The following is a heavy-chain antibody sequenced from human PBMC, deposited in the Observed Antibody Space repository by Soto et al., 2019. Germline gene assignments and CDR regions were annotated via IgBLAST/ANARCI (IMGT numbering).Heavy chain of an antibody. D-gene: IGHD3-3*01. V-gene: IGHV3-23*01. Sequence: EVRLLESGGGLVQPGGSLRLSCTTSGFTFSASALIWVRQAPGKGLEWVSTISGGATRTYYADSVKGRFSISRDNSKNTLYLQMTSLRAEDTAVYYCARSPVTVSVYYVDVWGKGTTVTVSS. CDR3: ARSPVTVSVYYVDV. CDR1: GFTFSASA. CDR2: ISGGATRT. J-gene: IGHJ6*03.